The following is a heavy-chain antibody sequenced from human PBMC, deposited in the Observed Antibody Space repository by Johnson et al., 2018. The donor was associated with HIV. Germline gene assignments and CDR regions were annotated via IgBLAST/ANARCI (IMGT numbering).Heavy chain of an antibody. V-gene: IGHV3-30*03. CDR1: GFSFSSYD. D-gene: IGHD6-19*01. J-gene: IGHJ3*02. CDR2: ISYDGGNK. CDR3: ASTSSGWFYAFDI. Sequence: QVQLVESGGGVVQPGRSLRLSCAASGFSFSSYDMHWVRQAPGKGLEWVAVISYDGGNKYYADSVKGRFTISRDNSKNTLYLQMNSLRAEDTAVYYCASTSSGWFYAFDIWGQGTMVTVSS.